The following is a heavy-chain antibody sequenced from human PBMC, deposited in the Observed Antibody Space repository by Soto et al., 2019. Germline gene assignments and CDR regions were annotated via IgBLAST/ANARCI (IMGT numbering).Heavy chain of an antibody. Sequence: SETLSLTCAVSGGSISSRGYSRSWIRQPPGKGLEWIGYIYHSGSTYYNPSLKSRVTISVDRSKNQFSLKLSSVTAADTAVYFRARYPRLDCWGQGTLVTVSS. CDR2: IYHSGST. V-gene: IGHV4-30-2*01. CDR3: ARYPRLDC. CDR1: GGSISSRGYS. J-gene: IGHJ4*02.